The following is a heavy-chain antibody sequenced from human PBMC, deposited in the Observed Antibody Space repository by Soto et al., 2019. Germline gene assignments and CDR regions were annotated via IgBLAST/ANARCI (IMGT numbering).Heavy chain of an antibody. CDR3: ARDLWGCSGGSCYHYYYYGMDV. J-gene: IGHJ6*02. Sequence: EVQLVESGGGLVQPGGSLRLSCAASGFTFSSYAMHWVRQAPGKGLEYVSAISSNGGSTYYANSVKGRFTISRDNSKNTLYLKMGSLRAEDMAVYYCARDLWGCSGGSCYHYYYYGMDVWGQGTTVTVSS. CDR2: ISSNGGST. CDR1: GFTFSSYA. D-gene: IGHD2-15*01. V-gene: IGHV3-64*01.